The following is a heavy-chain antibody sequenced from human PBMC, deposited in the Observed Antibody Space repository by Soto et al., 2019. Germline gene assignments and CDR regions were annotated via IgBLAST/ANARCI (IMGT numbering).Heavy chain of an antibody. D-gene: IGHD6-6*01. V-gene: IGHV3-43*01. CDR1: GFTFDDYT. J-gene: IGHJ4*02. Sequence: EVQLVESGGVVVQPGGSLRLSCAASGFTFDDYTMHWVRQAAGKGLEWVSLISWDGGSTYYADSVKGRFTISRDNSKNSLYMQMNSLRTEDTALYYCAKDRGGIAARQGYFDYWGQGTLFTVSS. CDR2: ISWDGGST. CDR3: AKDRGGIAARQGYFDY.